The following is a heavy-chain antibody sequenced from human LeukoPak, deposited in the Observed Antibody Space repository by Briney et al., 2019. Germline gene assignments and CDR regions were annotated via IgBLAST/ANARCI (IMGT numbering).Heavy chain of an antibody. D-gene: IGHD3-3*01. J-gene: IGHJ4*02. CDR3: VXETDXWSGFDY. Sequence: SETLSLTCTVSGGSISSNYWSWIRQPPRQGLGLMWRIYTSVSTNYNPSLNIRVTIPIDTSKNQFPLKLSSGSAAAPAADDFVXETDXWSGFDYWGQGTLVTVSX. CDR1: GGSISSNY. V-gene: IGHV4-4*07. CDR2: IYTSVST.